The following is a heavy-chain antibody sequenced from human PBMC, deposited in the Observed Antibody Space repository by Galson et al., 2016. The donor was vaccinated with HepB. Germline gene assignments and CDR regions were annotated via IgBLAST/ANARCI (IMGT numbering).Heavy chain of an antibody. CDR1: GGTFSGFP. V-gene: IGHV1-69*13. CDR2: VIPLFGRT. J-gene: IGHJ5*02. Sequence: SVKVSCKASGGTFSGFPISWLRQAPGQGLEWMGVVIPLFGRTDYSQKFQDRLTITADESTTTAYLELSSLRSDDSAFYYCARSSCPNFWSGYNWFAPWGQGTLVTVSS. CDR3: ARSSCPNFWSGYNWFAP. D-gene: IGHD3-3*01.